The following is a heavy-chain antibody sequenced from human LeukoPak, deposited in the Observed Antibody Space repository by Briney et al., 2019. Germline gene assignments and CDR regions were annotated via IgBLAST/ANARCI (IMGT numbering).Heavy chain of an antibody. CDR2: ISRSATTI. Sequence: PGGSLRLSCAASGFTFSSYEMNWVRQAPGKGLEWVSSISRSATTIYYADSVKGRFTISRDNAKNSLYLQMNSLRAEDTAVYYCARDPYYDYVWGSYEKSAFDIWGQGTMVTVSS. D-gene: IGHD3-16*01. CDR1: GFTFSSYE. V-gene: IGHV3-48*03. CDR3: ARDPYYDYVWGSYEKSAFDI. J-gene: IGHJ3*02.